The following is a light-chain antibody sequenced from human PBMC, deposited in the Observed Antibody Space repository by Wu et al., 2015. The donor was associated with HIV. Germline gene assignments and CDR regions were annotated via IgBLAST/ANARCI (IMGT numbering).Light chain of an antibody. Sequence: AIQLTQSPSSLSAPIGDRVNITCRASQDIFTYLAWYQQTPGKAPRVLIYDASTLQSGVSSGFSGSGSGADFTLTISGLQREDFAIYFCQQLNSYPLTFGQGSRLEI. CDR2: DAS. J-gene: IGKJ5*01. CDR1: QDIFTY. V-gene: IGKV1-13*02. CDR3: QQLNSYPLT.